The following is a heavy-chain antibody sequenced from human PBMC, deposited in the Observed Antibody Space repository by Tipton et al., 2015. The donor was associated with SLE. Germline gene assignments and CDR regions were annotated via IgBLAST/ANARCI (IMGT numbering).Heavy chain of an antibody. J-gene: IGHJ4*02. Sequence: TSYNPPLKSRLIMTVDTSKNQFSLKLTSVTAADTAVYYCAREPDYWGQGILVAVSS. V-gene: IGHV4-4*07. CDR2: T. CDR3: AREPDY.